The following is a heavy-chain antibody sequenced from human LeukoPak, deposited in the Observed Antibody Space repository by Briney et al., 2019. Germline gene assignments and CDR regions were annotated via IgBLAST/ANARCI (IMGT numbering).Heavy chain of an antibody. CDR1: GFTFSSYA. CDR3: ARNRATNDY. J-gene: IGHJ4*02. Sequence: GGSLRLSCAASGFTFSSYAMHWVRQAPGKGLEWVAVISYDGSNKYYADSVKGRFTISRDNSKNTLYLQMNSLRAEATAVYYCARNRATNDYWGQGTLVTVSS. D-gene: IGHD1-26*01. V-gene: IGHV3-30*04. CDR2: ISYDGSNK.